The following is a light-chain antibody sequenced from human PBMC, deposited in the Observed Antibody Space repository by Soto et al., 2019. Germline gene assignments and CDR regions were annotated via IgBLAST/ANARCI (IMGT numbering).Light chain of an antibody. V-gene: IGKV1-5*01. J-gene: IGKJ1*01. CDR3: QQFNSKVWT. CDR1: QSVSRW. CDR2: EAS. Sequence: DIQMTQSPSTLSASVGDTVTITCRASQSVSRWLNWYQQKSGKAPRLLIYEASNLEIGVPSRFSGSGSGTEFILTINSLQPADSANYYCQQFNSKVWTFGQGTKVEI.